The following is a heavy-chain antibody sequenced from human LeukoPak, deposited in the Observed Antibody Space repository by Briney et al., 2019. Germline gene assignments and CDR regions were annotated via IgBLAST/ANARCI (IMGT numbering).Heavy chain of an antibody. CDR3: ARIISDFDSNYYFDY. J-gene: IGHJ4*02. Sequence: ASVKVSCKASGYTFTSYAMHWVRQAPGQGLEWIGWINPNSGGTNYAQKFQGRVTMTRDTSISTAYMELSRLRSDDTAVYYCARIISDFDSNYYFDYWGQGTLVTVSS. D-gene: IGHD3-3*02. CDR2: INPNSGGT. V-gene: IGHV1-2*02. CDR1: GYTFTSYA.